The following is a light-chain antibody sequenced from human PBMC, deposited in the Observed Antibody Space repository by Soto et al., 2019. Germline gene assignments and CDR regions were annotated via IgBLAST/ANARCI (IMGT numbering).Light chain of an antibody. CDR3: QQYGSSPTYS. J-gene: IGKJ2*01. V-gene: IGKV3-20*01. CDR1: QSVSSSY. Sequence: EIVLTQSPGTLSLSPGERATLSCRASQSVSSSYLAWYQHKPGQAPRLLIYGASSRATGIPHRFSGSGSGTDFTLTISRLEPEDFAVYYCQQYGSSPTYSFGQGTKLEIK. CDR2: GAS.